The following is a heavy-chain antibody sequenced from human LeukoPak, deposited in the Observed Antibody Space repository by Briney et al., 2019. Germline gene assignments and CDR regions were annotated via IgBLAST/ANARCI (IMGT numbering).Heavy chain of an antibody. CDR2: INPNRGGT. CDR1: AYTFAGYY. Sequence: ASVKVSCKDSAYTFAGYYIHWVGQAPGQGIEWMGWINPNRGGTNYAQMFEGRVTMSRDTSISTAYMELSRLRSDDTAVYYCARVPVVVPAASDAFDMWGQGTMVTVSS. D-gene: IGHD2-2*01. CDR3: ARVPVVVPAASDAFDM. V-gene: IGHV1-2*02. J-gene: IGHJ3*02.